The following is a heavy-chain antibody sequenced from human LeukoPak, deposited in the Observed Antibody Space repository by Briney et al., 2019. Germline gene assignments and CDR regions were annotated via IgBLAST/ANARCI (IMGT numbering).Heavy chain of an antibody. Sequence: GGSLRLSCAASGFTFSSYGMHWVRQAPGKGLEWVAVISYDGSNKYYADSVKGRFTISRDNSKNTLYLQMNSLRAEDTAVYYCAKDREGLPSYYDFWSGYWTLDYWGQGTLVTVSS. V-gene: IGHV3-30*18. CDR3: AKDREGLPSYYDFWSGYWTLDY. CDR1: GFTFSSYG. D-gene: IGHD3-3*01. CDR2: ISYDGSNK. J-gene: IGHJ4*02.